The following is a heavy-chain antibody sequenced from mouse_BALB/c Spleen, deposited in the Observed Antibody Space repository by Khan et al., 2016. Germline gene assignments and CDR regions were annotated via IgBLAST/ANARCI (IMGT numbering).Heavy chain of an antibody. CDR3: SRRSIYYGYDGFAY. CDR1: GYTFTNYG. V-gene: IGHV9-3-1*01. D-gene: IGHD2-2*01. J-gene: IGHJ3*01. CDR2: INTYTGEP. Sequence: QIQLVQSGPELKKPGETVKISCKASGYTFTNYGMNWVKQAPGKGLKWMGWINTYTGEPTYADDFKGRFAFSLETSASTAYLQINNLKNEDTATXCCSRRSIYYGYDGFAYWGQGTLVTVSA.